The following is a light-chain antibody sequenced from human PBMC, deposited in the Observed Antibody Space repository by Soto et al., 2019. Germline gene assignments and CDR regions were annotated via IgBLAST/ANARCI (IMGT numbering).Light chain of an antibody. CDR2: YDR. Sequence: SYELTQPPSMSVAPGETATMTCGGNNIVRKNVHWYQQKPGQAPVLVIYYDRDRPSGIPERFPGSNSGNTATLTISRVEAGDEADYYCQVWDSSSDHPVFGGGTKLTVL. V-gene: IGLV3-21*04. J-gene: IGLJ2*01. CDR1: NIVRKN. CDR3: QVWDSSSDHPV.